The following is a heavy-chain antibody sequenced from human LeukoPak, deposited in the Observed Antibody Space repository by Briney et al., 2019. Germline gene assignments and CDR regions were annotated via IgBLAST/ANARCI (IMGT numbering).Heavy chain of an antibody. Sequence: ASVKVSCKASRHTFTNYHIHWVRQAPGQGLEWMGILTPRGDITNYAQKFQGRVTMTRDTSTSTIYMELSSLRSEDTAVYYCARGGQRWLQFPYDYWGQGTVVTVSS. CDR2: LTPRGDIT. D-gene: IGHD5-24*01. J-gene: IGHJ4*02. V-gene: IGHV1-46*01. CDR3: ARGGQRWLQFPYDY. CDR1: RHTFTNYH.